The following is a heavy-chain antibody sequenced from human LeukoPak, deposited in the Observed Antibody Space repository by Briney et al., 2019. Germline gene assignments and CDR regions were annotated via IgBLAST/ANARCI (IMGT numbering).Heavy chain of an antibody. Sequence: SETLSLTCTVSGGSISSYYWSWIQQPPGKGLEWIGYIYYSGSTNYNPSLKSRVTISVDTSKNQFSLKLSSVTAADTAVYYCARDHGDYEDYWGQGTLVTVSS. CDR1: GGSISSYY. V-gene: IGHV4-59*01. CDR2: IYYSGST. J-gene: IGHJ4*02. D-gene: IGHD4-17*01. CDR3: ARDHGDYEDY.